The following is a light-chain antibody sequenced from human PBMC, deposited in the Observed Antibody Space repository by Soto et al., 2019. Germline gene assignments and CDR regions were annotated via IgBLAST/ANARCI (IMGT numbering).Light chain of an antibody. V-gene: IGKV4-1*01. CDR2: WAS. Sequence: DIVMTQSPDSLAVSLGERATINCKSSQSVFYSSNNKHYLAWYQQKPGQPPKLLIYWASTRESGVPDRFSGSGSGTDFTLTISSLQAEDVAVYHCQQYYTSPTWTFGQGTKVEIK. CDR3: QQYYTSPTWT. CDR1: QSVFYSSNNKHY. J-gene: IGKJ1*01.